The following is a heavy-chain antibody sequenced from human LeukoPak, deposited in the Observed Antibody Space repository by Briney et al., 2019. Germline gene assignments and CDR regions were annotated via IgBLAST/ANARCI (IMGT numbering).Heavy chain of an antibody. J-gene: IGHJ4*02. Sequence: GGSLRLSCAASGFTFSSYTMHWVRQAPGKGLEWVAIISYDGSNKYYADSVKGRFTISRDNSKNTLYLQMNSLRAEDTAVYYCARDSSWYWGQGTLVTVSS. CDR3: ARDSSWY. CDR1: GFTFSSYT. V-gene: IGHV3-30-3*01. CDR2: ISYDGSNK.